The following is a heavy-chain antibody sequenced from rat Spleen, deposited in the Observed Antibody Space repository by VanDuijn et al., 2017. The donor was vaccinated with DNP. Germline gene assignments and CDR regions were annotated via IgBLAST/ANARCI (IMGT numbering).Heavy chain of an antibody. J-gene: IGHJ3*01. Sequence: QVQLKESGPGLVQPSETLSLTCTVSGFSLTSYSVSWVRQPSGKGPEWMGRMWYDGDTAYNSALKSRLNIIRDTSKSQVFLKMNSVQTEDTAMYFCARSDYGEGFTYWGHGTLVTVSS. CDR2: MWYDGDT. CDR1: GFSLTSYS. CDR3: ARSDYGEGFTY. V-gene: IGHV2-16*01. D-gene: IGHD1-11*01.